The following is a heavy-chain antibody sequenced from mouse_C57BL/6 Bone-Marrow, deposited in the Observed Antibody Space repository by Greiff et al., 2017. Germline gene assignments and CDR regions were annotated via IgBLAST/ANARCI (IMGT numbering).Heavy chain of an antibody. D-gene: IGHD1-1*01. CDR1: GFTFSDYG. CDR3: AREWVYYYGSSPYYAMYY. Sequence: EVQGVESGGGLVKPGGSLKLSCAASGFTFSDYGMHWVRQAPEKGLEWVAYISSGSSTIYYADTVKGRFTISRDNAKNTLFLQMTSLRSEDTAMYYCAREWVYYYGSSPYYAMYYWGQGTSVTVSS. V-gene: IGHV5-17*01. J-gene: IGHJ4*01. CDR2: ISSGSSTI.